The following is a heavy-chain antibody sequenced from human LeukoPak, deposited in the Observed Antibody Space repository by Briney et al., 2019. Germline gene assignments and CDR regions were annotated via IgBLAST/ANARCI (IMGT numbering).Heavy chain of an antibody. D-gene: IGHD4-23*01. Sequence: PSETLSLTCTVSGGSISSSSYYWGWVRQPPGTGLEWLGSIYYSGSTYYNPSLKSRVTISVDTSKNQFSLKLSSVTAADTAVYYCARLSKGGNSDYWGQGTLVTVSS. CDR1: GGSISSSSYY. V-gene: IGHV4-39*01. CDR3: ARLSKGGNSDY. CDR2: IYYSGST. J-gene: IGHJ4*02.